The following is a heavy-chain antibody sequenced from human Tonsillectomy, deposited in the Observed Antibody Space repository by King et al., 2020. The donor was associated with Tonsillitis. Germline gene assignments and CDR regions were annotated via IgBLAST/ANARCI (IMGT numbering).Heavy chain of an antibody. CDR3: AKAHSGSYWVGMDV. Sequence: VQLVESGGGLVQPGRSLRLSFAASGFTFDDYAMHWVRQPPGKGLEWVSGIYWSSGSIGYADSVKGRFTISRDNAKNSLYLQMNSLRAEDTALYYCAKAHSGSYWVGMDVWGQGTTVTVSS. J-gene: IGHJ6*02. D-gene: IGHD1-26*01. CDR2: IYWSSGSI. V-gene: IGHV3-9*01. CDR1: GFTFDDYA.